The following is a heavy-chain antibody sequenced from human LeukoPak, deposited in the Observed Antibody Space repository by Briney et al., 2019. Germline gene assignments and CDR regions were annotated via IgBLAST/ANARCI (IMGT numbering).Heavy chain of an antibody. CDR1: GFTFSSYG. CDR3: AKSGGYSYGSCFDY. CDR2: ISGSGGST. Sequence: QTGGSLRLSCAASGFTFSSYGMSWVRQAPGKGLEWVSAISGSGGSTYYADSVKGRFTISRDNSKNTLYLQMNSLRAEDTAVYYCAKSGGYSYGSCFDYWGQGTLVTVSS. D-gene: IGHD5-18*01. V-gene: IGHV3-23*01. J-gene: IGHJ4*02.